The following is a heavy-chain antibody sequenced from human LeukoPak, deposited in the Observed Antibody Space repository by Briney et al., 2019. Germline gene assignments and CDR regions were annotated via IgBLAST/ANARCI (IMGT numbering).Heavy chain of an antibody. CDR3: AREGSDGYNQIHDY. Sequence: GGSLRLSCAASGVTVSSNYMSWVRQAPGKGLEWVSVIYSGGSTYYADSVRGRFTMSRDSSKNTLYLQMNSLRAEDTAVYYCAREGSDGYNQIHDYWGQGTLVTVSS. J-gene: IGHJ4*02. CDR1: GVTVSSNY. D-gene: IGHD5-24*01. V-gene: IGHV3-53*01. CDR2: IYSGGST.